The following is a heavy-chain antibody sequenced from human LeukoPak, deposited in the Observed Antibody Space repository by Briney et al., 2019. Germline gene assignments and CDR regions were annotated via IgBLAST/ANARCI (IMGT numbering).Heavy chain of an antibody. CDR2: MNPNSGNT. CDR3: ARGILDTAMVSLVDY. Sequence: GASVTVSFTASGYTFTIYDINWVRQAPGQGLEWMGWMNPNSGNTGYAQKFQGRVTMTRNTSISTAYMELSSLRSEDTAVYYCARGILDTAMVSLVDYWGQGTLVTVSS. J-gene: IGHJ4*02. V-gene: IGHV1-8*01. CDR1: GYTFTIYD. D-gene: IGHD5-18*01.